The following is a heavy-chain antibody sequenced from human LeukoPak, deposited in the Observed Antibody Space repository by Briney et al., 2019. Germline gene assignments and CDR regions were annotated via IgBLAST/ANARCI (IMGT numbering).Heavy chain of an antibody. D-gene: IGHD3-22*01. J-gene: IGHJ4*02. CDR2: ISSGSYTI. V-gene: IGHV3-48*02. CDR1: GFTFSSYG. CDR3: ARAIHDSSLYPFDY. Sequence: GGSLRLSCAASGFTFSSYGMHWVRQAPGKGLEWVSYISSGSYTIYYADSVKGRFTISRDNAKNSLYLQMNSLRDEDTAVYYCARAIHDSSLYPFDYWGQGALVTVSS.